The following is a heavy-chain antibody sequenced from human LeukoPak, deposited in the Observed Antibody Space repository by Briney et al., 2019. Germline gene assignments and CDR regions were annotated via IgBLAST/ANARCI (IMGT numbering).Heavy chain of an antibody. CDR2: ISYDGSNK. J-gene: IGHJ1*01. V-gene: IGHV3-30-3*01. CDR3: ASEGQVNDSWSGQLMTEYFQH. Sequence: GRSLRLSCAASGFTFSSYAMHWVRQAPGKGLEWVAVISYDGSNKYYADSVKGRFTISRDNSKNTLYLQMNSLRAEDTAVYYCASEGQVNDSWSGQLMTEYFQHWGQGTLVTVSS. CDR1: GFTFSSYA. D-gene: IGHD3-3*01.